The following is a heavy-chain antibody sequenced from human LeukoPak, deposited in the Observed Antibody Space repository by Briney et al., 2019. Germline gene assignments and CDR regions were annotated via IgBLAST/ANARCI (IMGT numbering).Heavy chain of an antibody. CDR2: ISYDGSNK. J-gene: IGHJ4*02. D-gene: IGHD6-6*01. CDR3: AREYSSSTGKASDY. V-gene: IGHV3-30-3*01. Sequence: GGSLRLSCAASGFTFSSYAMHWVRQAPGKGLEWVAVISYDGSNKYYADSVEGRFTISRDNSKNTLYLQMNSLRAEDTAVYYCAREYSSSTGKASDYWGQGTLVTVSS. CDR1: GFTFSSYA.